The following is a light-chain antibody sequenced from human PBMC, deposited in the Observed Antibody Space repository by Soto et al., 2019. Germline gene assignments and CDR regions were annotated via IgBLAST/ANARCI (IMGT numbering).Light chain of an antibody. CDR1: QSVSSSY. Sequence: EIELTQSPGTLSLSPGERATLSCRASQSVSSSYLAWYQQKPGQAPRLLIYGASSRATGIPDRFSGSGSGTDFTLTISRLEAEDFAVYYCQQYGSSLFTYGPGTKVDIK. CDR2: GAS. CDR3: QQYGSSLFT. V-gene: IGKV3-20*01. J-gene: IGKJ3*01.